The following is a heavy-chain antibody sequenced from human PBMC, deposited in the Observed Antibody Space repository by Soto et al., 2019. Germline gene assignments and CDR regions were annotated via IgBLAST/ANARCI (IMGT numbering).Heavy chain of an antibody. CDR3: ARATASHSYTYYSYGMDV. J-gene: IGHJ6*02. CDR2: IIPIFGTA. V-gene: IGHV1-69*01. Sequence: QVQLVQSGAEVKKPGSSVKVSCKASGGTFSSYAISWVRQAPGQGLEWMGGIIPIFGTANYAQKFQGRVTITADESTSTAYMELSSLRSEDTAVYYCARATASHSYTYYSYGMDVWGQGTTVTVSS. D-gene: IGHD2-15*01. CDR1: GGTFSSYA.